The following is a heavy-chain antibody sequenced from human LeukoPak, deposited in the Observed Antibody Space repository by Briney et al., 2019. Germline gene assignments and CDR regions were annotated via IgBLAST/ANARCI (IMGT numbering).Heavy chain of an antibody. CDR2: ISSSSSTI. J-gene: IGHJ3*02. CDR3: ARVGYAFDI. CDR1: GFTFSSYS. Sequence: GGSLRLSCVASGFTFSSYSMNWVRQAPGKGLEWVSYISSSSSTIYYADSVKGRFTISRDNAKNSLYLQKNSLRDEDTAVYYCARVGYAFDIWGQGTMVTVSS. V-gene: IGHV3-48*02.